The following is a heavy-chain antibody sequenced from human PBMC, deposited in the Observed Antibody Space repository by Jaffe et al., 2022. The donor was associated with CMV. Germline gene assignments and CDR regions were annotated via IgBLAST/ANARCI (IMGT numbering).Heavy chain of an antibody. CDR1: GYTFTSYD. D-gene: IGHD3-10*01. CDR2: MNPNSGNT. V-gene: IGHV1-8*01. CDR3: ARGPYYYGSGSYYKPRGRQHYYYGMDV. J-gene: IGHJ6*02. Sequence: QVQLVQSGAEVKKPGASVKVSCKASGYTFTSYDINWVRQATGQGLEWMGWMNPNSGNTGYAQKFQGRVTMTRNTSISTAYMELSSLRSEDTAVYYCARGPYYYGSGSYYKPRGRQHYYYGMDVWGQGTTVTVSS.